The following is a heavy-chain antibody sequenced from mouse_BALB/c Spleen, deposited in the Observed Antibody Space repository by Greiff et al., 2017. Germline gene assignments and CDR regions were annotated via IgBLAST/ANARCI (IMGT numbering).Heavy chain of an antibody. V-gene: IGHV5-12-2*01. CDR3: ARHYYGSSYDYAMDY. CDR2: ISNGGGST. Sequence: EVQLVESGGGLVQPGGSLKLSCAASGFTFSSYTMSWVRQTPEKRLEWVAYISNGGGSTYYPDTVKGRFTISRDNAKNTLYLQMSSLKSEDTAMYYCARHYYGSSYDYAMDYWGQGTSVTVSS. CDR1: GFTFSSYT. J-gene: IGHJ4*01. D-gene: IGHD1-1*01.